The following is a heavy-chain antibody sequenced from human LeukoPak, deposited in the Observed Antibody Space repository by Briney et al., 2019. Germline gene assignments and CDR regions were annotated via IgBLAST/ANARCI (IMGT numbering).Heavy chain of an antibody. J-gene: IGHJ3*02. D-gene: IGHD3-22*01. CDR1: GGSISSYY. CDR3: ARVSTYYDSSGYKGDAFDI. V-gene: IGHV4-59*01. CDR2: IYYSGST. Sequence: SETLSLTCTVSGGSISSYYWSWIRQPPGKGLEWIGYIYYSGSTNYDPSLKSRVTISVDTSKNQFSLKLSSVTAADTAVYYCARVSTYYDSSGYKGDAFDIWGQGTMVTVSS.